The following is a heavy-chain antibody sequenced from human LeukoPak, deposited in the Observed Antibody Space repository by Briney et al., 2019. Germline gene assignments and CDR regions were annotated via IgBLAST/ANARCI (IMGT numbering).Heavy chain of an antibody. D-gene: IGHD1-26*01. CDR2: INWNGGST. CDR3: ARLGVGATRDAFDI. J-gene: IGHJ3*02. Sequence: PGGTLRLSCAASGFTFDDYGMSWVRQAPGQGLDWVCGINWNGGSTGYADSVKGRFTISRDNAKNSLYLQMNSLRGEDTALYYCARLGVGATRDAFDIWGQGTMVTVSS. CDR1: GFTFDDYG. V-gene: IGHV3-20*04.